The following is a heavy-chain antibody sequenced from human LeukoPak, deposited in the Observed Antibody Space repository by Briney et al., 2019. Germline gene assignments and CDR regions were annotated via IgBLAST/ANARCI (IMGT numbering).Heavy chain of an antibody. CDR3: ARATTGELDY. V-gene: IGHV4-31*03. CDR1: GGSISSSSYY. CDR2: IYYSGST. D-gene: IGHD3-16*01. J-gene: IGHJ4*02. Sequence: SETLSLTCTVSGGSISSSSYYWSWIRQHPGKGLEWIGYIYYSGSTYYNPSLKSRVTISVDTSKNQFSLKLSSVTAADTAVYYCARATTGELDYWGQGTLVTVSS.